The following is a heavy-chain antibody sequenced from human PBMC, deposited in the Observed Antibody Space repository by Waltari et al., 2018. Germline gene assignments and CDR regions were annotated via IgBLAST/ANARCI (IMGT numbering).Heavy chain of an antibody. V-gene: IGHV1-24*01. CDR3: ATNLDCSSTSCYPDY. D-gene: IGHD2-2*01. J-gene: IGHJ4*02. CDR1: GYTLTELS. CDR2: FDPEDGET. Sequence: QVQLVQSGAEVKKPGASVKVSCKVSGYTLTELSMHWVRQAPGKGLEWMGGFDPEDGETIYAQKFQGRVTMTKDTSTDTAYMELSSLRSEDTAVYYCATNLDCSSTSCYPDYWGQGTLVTVSS.